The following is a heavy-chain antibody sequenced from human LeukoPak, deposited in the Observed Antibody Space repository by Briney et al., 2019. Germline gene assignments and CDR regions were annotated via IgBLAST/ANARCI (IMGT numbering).Heavy chain of an antibody. CDR3: ARAKIAAAGTGAFDV. V-gene: IGHV3-23*01. D-gene: IGHD6-13*01. Sequence: GGSLRLACAASGFTFSSYAMSWVRQAPGKGLEWVSAFSATDGSAQYAESVEGRFTISRDNSKNTLFLQMNSLGAEDTAVYYCARAKIAAAGTGAFDVWGQGTLVTVSS. CDR1: GFTFSSYA. CDR2: FSATDGSA. J-gene: IGHJ3*01.